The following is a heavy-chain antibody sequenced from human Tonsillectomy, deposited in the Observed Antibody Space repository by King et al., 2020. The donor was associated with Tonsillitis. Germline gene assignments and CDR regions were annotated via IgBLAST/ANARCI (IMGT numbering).Heavy chain of an antibody. D-gene: IGHD1-26*01. CDR1: GFTVSSNY. J-gene: IGHJ6*02. V-gene: IGHV3-53*01. CDR3: ARGGGTYYYGMDV. Sequence: VQLVESGGGLIQPGGSLRLSCAASGFTVSSNYMSWVRQAPGNGLDWVSVIYSGGSTYYADSVKGRFTISRDNSKNTLYLQMNSLRAEDTAVYYCARGGGTYYYGMDVWGQGTTVTVSS. CDR2: IYSGGST.